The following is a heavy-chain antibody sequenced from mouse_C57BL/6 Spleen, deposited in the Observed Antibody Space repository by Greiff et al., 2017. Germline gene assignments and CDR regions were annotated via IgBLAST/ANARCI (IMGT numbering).Heavy chain of an antibody. J-gene: IGHJ2*01. CDR2: IRNKANGYTT. CDR1: GFTFPDYY. D-gene: IGHD2-2*01. V-gene: IGHV7-3*01. Sequence: EVKLMESGGGLVQPGGSLSLSCAASGFTFPDYYMSWVRQPPGKALEWLGFIRNKANGYTTEYSASVKGRFTISRDNSQSILYLQMNALRAEDSATYYCARYHGYHFDYWGQGTTLTVSS. CDR3: ARYHGYHFDY.